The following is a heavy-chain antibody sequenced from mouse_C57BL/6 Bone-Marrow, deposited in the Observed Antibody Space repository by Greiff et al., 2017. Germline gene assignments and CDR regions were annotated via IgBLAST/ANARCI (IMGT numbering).Heavy chain of an antibody. CDR3: ARIYYGKGYAMDY. CDR2: IYPGGGYT. J-gene: IGHJ4*01. CDR1: GYTFTNYW. D-gene: IGHD2-1*01. Sequence: VQLQQSGAELVRPGTSVKMSCKASGYTFTNYWIGWAKQRPGHGLEWIGDIYPGGGYTNYSEKFKGKATLTADKSSSTAYMQCSSLTSEDSAIYYCARIYYGKGYAMDYWGQGTSVTVSS. V-gene: IGHV1-63*01.